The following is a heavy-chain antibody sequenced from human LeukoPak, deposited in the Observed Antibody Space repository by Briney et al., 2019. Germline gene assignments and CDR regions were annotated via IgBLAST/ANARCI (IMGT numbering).Heavy chain of an antibody. V-gene: IGHV4-39*01. J-gene: IGHJ4*02. Sequence: PSETLSLTCTVSGGSISSSSYCWGWIRQPPGKGLEWIGSIYYSGSTYYNPSLKSRVTISVDTSKNQFSLKLSSVTAADTAVYYCAALDSSGYYSDYWGREPWSPSPQ. CDR3: AALDSSGYYSDY. CDR2: IYYSGST. D-gene: IGHD3-22*01. CDR1: GGSISSSSYC.